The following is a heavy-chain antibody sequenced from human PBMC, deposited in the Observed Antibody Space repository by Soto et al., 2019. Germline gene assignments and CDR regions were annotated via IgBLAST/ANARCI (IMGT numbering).Heavy chain of an antibody. CDR1: GFTFSSYG. V-gene: IGHV3-33*01. CDR3: ARDRRGYDY. CDR2: IWYDGSNK. Sequence: QVQLVESGGGVVQPGRSLRLSCAASGFTFSSYGMHWVRQAPGKGLEWVAVIWYDGSNKYYADSVKGRFTSSRDNSKNTLYLQMNSLRAEDTAVYYCARDRRGYDYWGQGTLVTVSS. D-gene: IGHD2-15*01. J-gene: IGHJ4*02.